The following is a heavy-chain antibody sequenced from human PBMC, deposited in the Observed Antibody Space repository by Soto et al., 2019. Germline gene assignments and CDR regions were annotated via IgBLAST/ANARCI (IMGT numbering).Heavy chain of an antibody. D-gene: IGHD3-22*01. CDR1: GGSISSGDYY. CDR3: ARDRRSGTMIVSRRMNWFDP. CDR2: IYYSGST. Sequence: QVQLQESGPGLVKPSQTLSLTCTVSGGSISSGDYYWSWIRQPPGKGLEWIGYIYYSGSTYYNPSLKSRVTISVDTSKNQFSLKLSSVTAADTAVYYCARDRRSGTMIVSRRMNWFDPWGQGTLVTVSS. J-gene: IGHJ5*02. V-gene: IGHV4-30-4*01.